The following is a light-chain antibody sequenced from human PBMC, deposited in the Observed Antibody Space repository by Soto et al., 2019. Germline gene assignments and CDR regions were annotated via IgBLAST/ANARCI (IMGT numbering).Light chain of an antibody. CDR3: QKYDSVPLT. J-gene: IGKJ3*01. CDR1: QGISDY. CDR2: AAS. Sequence: DIQMTQSPSSLSASVGDRVTITCRASQGISDYLAWYQQKPGEVPKLLIYAASTLQSGVPSRFSGSGSGTDFTLTISNLQSEDVATYYCQKYDSVPLTFGPGTNVAIK. V-gene: IGKV1-27*01.